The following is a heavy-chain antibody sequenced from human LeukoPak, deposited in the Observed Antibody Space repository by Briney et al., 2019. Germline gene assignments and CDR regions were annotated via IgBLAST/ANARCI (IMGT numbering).Heavy chain of an antibody. CDR1: GGSISSSSYY. Sequence: SETLSLTCTVSGGSISSSSYYWGWMRQPPGKGLEWIGSIYYSGSTYYSPSLKSRVTISVDTSKNQFSLKLSSVTAADTAVYYCARRHYYGSGRENAFDIWGQGTRVTVSS. CDR2: IYYSGST. D-gene: IGHD3-10*01. CDR3: ARRHYYGSGRENAFDI. J-gene: IGHJ3*02. V-gene: IGHV4-39*07.